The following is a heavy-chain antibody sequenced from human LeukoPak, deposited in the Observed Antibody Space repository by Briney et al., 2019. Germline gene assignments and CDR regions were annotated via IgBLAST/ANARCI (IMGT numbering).Heavy chain of an antibody. CDR1: GFTFSNYA. CDR2: ISYDGSNK. J-gene: IGHJ4*02. CDR3: ARGGDSSSLNFDY. D-gene: IGHD6-6*01. Sequence: PGGSLRLSCAASGFTFSNYAMHWVRQAPGKGLEWVAVISYDGSNKYYADSVKGRFTISRDNSKNTLYLQMNSLRAEDTAMYYCARGGDSSSLNFDYWGQGTLVTVSS. V-gene: IGHV3-30-3*01.